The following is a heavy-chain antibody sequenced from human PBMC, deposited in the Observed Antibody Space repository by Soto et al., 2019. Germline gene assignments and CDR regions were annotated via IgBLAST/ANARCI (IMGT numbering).Heavy chain of an antibody. Sequence: GASVKVSCKASGYTFTSYYMHWVRQAPGQGLEWMGIINPSGGSTSYAQKFQGRVTMTRDTSTSTVYMELSSLRSEDTAVYYCARDEQDCSSTSCYSPSFVDYWGQGTLVTVSS. CDR2: INPSGGST. J-gene: IGHJ4*02. CDR1: GYTFTSYY. CDR3: ARDEQDCSSTSCYSPSFVDY. V-gene: IGHV1-46*01. D-gene: IGHD2-2*01.